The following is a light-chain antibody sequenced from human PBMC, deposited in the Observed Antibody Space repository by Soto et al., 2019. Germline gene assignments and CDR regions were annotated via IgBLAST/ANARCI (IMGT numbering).Light chain of an antibody. CDR3: QQYGRSPPT. J-gene: IGKJ1*01. V-gene: IGKV3-20*01. Sequence: EIVLTQSPGTLSLSPGVRATLSCRASQTISSNYLAWYQQRPGQAPRLLMYGASNRATGVPDRFSGSGSGTDFTLTINRLEPEDFAVYYCQQYGRSPPTFGQGTKVEIK. CDR2: GAS. CDR1: QTISSNY.